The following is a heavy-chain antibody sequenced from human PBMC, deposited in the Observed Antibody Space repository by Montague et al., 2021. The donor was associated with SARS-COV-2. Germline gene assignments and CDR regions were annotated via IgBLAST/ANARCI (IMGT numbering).Heavy chain of an antibody. CDR1: GASVSSYY. Sequence: SETLSLTCTVSGASVSSYYWSWIRQSPGKGLEWIGYFYSIGSTDYNPSLKSRVTISRDTSKNQFSLKVRSVTAADTAIYYCARETMTADAFDIWGQGTMVTVSS. D-gene: IGHD1-14*01. CDR3: ARETMTADAFDI. V-gene: IGHV4-59*02. J-gene: IGHJ3*02. CDR2: FYSIGST.